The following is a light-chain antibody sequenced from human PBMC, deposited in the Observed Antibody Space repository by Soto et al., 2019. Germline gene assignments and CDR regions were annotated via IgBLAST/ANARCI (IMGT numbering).Light chain of an antibody. J-gene: IGKJ5*01. V-gene: IGKV4-1*01. CDR1: QTLLYSSNNQNY. CDR3: QQYYSVPVT. Sequence: DIVMTQSPDSLSVSLGERATINCKPSQTLLYSSNNQNYLAWFQQKPRQPPKLLIYCASTRNSGVPDRFSGSGSGTDFTLTISGLQAEDVAMYYCQQYYSVPVTFGQGTRLEIK. CDR2: CAS.